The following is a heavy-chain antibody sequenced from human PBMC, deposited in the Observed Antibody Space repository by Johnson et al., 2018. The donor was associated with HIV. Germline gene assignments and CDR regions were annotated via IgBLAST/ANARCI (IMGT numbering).Heavy chain of an antibody. CDR3: TGDGPRDAFDI. V-gene: IGHV3-74*03. J-gene: IGHJ3*02. CDR2: INSDGSHI. CDR1: GFSFSTTW. Sequence: VQLVESGGGLVQPGGSLRLSCAASGFSFSTTWMHWVRQAPGEGLVWVAHINSDGSHIAYADSVRGRFTISRDNAKNTLVLQMNSRRGEDTAVYYCTGDGPRDAFDIWGQGTVVIVSS.